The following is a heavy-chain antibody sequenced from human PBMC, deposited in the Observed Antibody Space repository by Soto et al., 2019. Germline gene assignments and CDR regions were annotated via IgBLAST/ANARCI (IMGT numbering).Heavy chain of an antibody. CDR2: VNPSGGHT. J-gene: IGHJ4*02. CDR3: ARGGHVVVVTAALDY. CDR1: GDTFTDYY. D-gene: IGHD2-21*02. Sequence: QVQLVQSGAEVKKPGASVKVSCKASGDTFTDYYIHWVRQAPGQGLEWMGTVNPSGGHTTYAQHFLGRMTMTRDTSTSTLYMELASLTSEDTAIYFCARGGHVVVVTAALDYWGQGTRVTVSS. V-gene: IGHV1-46*01.